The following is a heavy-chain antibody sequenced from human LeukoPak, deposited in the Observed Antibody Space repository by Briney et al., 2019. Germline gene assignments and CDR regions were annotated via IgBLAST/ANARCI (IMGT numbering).Heavy chain of an antibody. J-gene: IGHJ6*03. CDR3: AREGETYYSYGYQPQYYYYYMDV. CDR1: GGTSSSYA. CDR2: IIPIFGTA. Sequence: SVKVSCKASGGTSSSYAISWVRQAPGQGLEWMGGIIPIFGTANYAQKFQGRVTITADESTSTAYMELSSLRSEDTAVYYCAREGETYYSYGYQPQYYYYYMDVWGKGTTVTVSS. V-gene: IGHV1-69*01. D-gene: IGHD5-18*01.